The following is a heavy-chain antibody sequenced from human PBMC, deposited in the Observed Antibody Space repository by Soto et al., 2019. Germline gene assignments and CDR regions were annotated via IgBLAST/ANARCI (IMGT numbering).Heavy chain of an antibody. CDR2: IVPMFGTS. Sequence: QERLVQSGAEVRKPGSSVKVSCKVTGGTSTRYAINWVRHAPGHGLEWMGGIVPMFGTSKYAQKFQGRVTITADTSTNIAYLELRSLRSEDTAVYYCNRGSEYDFWSGYLWGQGTLVSISS. D-gene: IGHD3-3*01. CDR3: NRGSEYDFWSGYL. J-gene: IGHJ4*02. CDR1: GGTSTRYA. V-gene: IGHV1-69*06.